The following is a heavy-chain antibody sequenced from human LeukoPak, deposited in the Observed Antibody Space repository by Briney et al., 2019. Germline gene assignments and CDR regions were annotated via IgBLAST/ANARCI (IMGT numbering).Heavy chain of an antibody. V-gene: IGHV4-34*01. CDR2: INHSGST. D-gene: IGHD3-10*01. Sequence: SETLSLTCAVYGGSFSGYYWSWIRQPPGKGLEWIGEINHSGSTNYNPSLKSRVTISVDTSKNQFSLKLSSVTAADTAVYYCARGPTRFGDAFDIWGQGTMVTVSS. J-gene: IGHJ3*02. CDR1: GGSFSGYY. CDR3: ARGPTRFGDAFDI.